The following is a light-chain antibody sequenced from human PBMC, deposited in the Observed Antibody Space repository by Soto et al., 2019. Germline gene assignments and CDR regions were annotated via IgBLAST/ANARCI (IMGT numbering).Light chain of an antibody. Sequence: QLVLTQPPSVSGAPGQRVTISCTGSSSNIGAGYVVHWYQQLPGTAPKLLIYVNNNRPSGVPDRFSGSKSGTSASLAITGLQAEDEADYYCQSYDSSLSAVLFGGGTKVTVL. CDR2: VNN. J-gene: IGLJ2*01. V-gene: IGLV1-40*01. CDR3: QSYDSSLSAVL. CDR1: SSNIGAGYV.